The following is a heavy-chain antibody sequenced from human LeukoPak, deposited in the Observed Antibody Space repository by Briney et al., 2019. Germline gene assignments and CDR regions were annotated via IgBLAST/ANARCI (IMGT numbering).Heavy chain of an antibody. CDR1: GFTVSSNY. Sequence: PGGSLRLSCAASGFTVSSNYMSWVPQPPGKGLRGASVIYSGGSTYYADSVKGRFTISRDNSKNTLYLQMNSLRAEDTAVYYCAREHGSGSYYGVYWGQGTLVTVSS. D-gene: IGHD3-10*01. J-gene: IGHJ4*02. V-gene: IGHV3-53*01. CDR2: IYSGGST. CDR3: AREHGSGSYYGVY.